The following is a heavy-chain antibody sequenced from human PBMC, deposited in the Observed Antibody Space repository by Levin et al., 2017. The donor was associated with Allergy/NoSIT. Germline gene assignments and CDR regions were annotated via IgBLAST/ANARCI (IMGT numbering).Heavy chain of an antibody. CDR1: GFTFDDYA. D-gene: IGHD2-2*01. J-gene: IGHJ6*03. CDR3: AKAPGYCSSTSCSYYMDV. CDR2: INWNSGSI. Sequence: SLRLSCAASGFTFDDYAMHWVRQAPGKGLEWVSSINWNSGSIGYADSVKGRFTISRDNAKNSLYLQMNSLRAEDTALYYCAKAPGYCSSTSCSYYMDVWGKGTTVTVSS. V-gene: IGHV3-9*01.